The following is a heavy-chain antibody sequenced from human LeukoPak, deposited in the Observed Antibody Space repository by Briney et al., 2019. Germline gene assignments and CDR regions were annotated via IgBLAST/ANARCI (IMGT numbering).Heavy chain of an antibody. CDR3: AKGSKTVLFTRDHYMDV. V-gene: IGHV3-30*02. J-gene: IGHJ6*03. D-gene: IGHD2/OR15-2a*01. CDR1: GFTFSSYG. CDR2: IRHDGSNK. Sequence: GGSLRLSCAASGFTFSSYGIHWVRQAPGKGLEWVAFIRHDGSNKYYADSVKGRFTISRDNSKSTLYLQMNSLRVEDTAVYNCAKGSKTVLFTRDHYMDVWGKGTTVTISS.